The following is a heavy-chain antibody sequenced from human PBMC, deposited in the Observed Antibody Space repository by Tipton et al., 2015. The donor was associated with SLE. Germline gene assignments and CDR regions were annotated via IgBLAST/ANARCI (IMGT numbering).Heavy chain of an antibody. CDR2: MSYDGSNK. J-gene: IGHJ4*02. V-gene: IGHV3-30*03. Sequence: SLRLSCAVSGFTFSSHWMNWVRQAPGKGLEWVAVMSYDGSNKNYADSVKGRFTISRDNSKNTLYLQMNSLRAEDTAVFYCASGFGAYFDSWGQGTLVTVSS. CDR1: GFTFSSHW. CDR3: ASGFGAYFDS. D-gene: IGHD3-16*01.